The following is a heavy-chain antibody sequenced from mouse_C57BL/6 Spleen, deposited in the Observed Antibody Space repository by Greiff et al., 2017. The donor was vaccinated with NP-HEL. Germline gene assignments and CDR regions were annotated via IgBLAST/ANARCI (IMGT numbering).Heavy chain of an antibody. CDR2: IHPNSGST. Sequence: VQLQQPGAELVKPGASVKLSCKASGYTFTSYWMHWVKQRPGQGLEWIGMIHPNSGSTNYNEKFKSKATLTVDKSSSTAYMQLSSLTSEDSAVYYCARNGIYDGYYGYWGQGTTLTVSS. CDR1: GYTFTSYW. V-gene: IGHV1-64*01. D-gene: IGHD2-3*01. J-gene: IGHJ2*01. CDR3: ARNGIYDGYYGY.